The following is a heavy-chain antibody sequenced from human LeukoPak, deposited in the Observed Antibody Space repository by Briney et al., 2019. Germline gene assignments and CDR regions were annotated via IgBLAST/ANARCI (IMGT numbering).Heavy chain of an antibody. D-gene: IGHD6-19*01. Sequence: ASVKDSCKASGYTFNSYYMHWVRQAPGQGLEWMGIINPSGGSTSYAQKFQGRVTMTRDTSTSTVFMELRNLNTDDTAVYYCARDPSNTSGRYLFFDYWGQGTLVTVSS. CDR2: INPSGGST. CDR3: ARDPSNTSGRYLFFDY. V-gene: IGHV1-46*02. J-gene: IGHJ4*02. CDR1: GYTFNSYY.